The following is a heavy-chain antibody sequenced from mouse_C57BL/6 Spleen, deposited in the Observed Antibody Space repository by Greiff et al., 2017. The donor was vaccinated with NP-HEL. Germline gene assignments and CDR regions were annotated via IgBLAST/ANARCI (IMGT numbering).Heavy chain of an antibody. Sequence: EVKVEESGGGLVKPGGSLKLSCAASGFTFSSYAMSWVRQTPEKRLEWVATISDGGSYTYYPDNVKGRFTISRDNAKNNLYLQMSHLKSEDTAMYYCARDELIIDYWGQGTTLTVSS. CDR2: ISDGGSYT. J-gene: IGHJ2*01. D-gene: IGHD1-1*01. CDR3: ARDELIIDY. CDR1: GFTFSSYA. V-gene: IGHV5-4*01.